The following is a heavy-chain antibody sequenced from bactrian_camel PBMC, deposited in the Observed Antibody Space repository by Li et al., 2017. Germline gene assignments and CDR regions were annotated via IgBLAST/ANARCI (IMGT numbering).Heavy chain of an antibody. J-gene: IGHJ4*01. CDR3: AARRDRRRLWCDAMDPRNIY. Sequence: HVQLVESGGGLVQPGGSLRLSCAASGYTYNRNCMAWFRQAPGKEREGVATIYTGDGSTYYADSVKGRFTISQDIAKNTLYLQMDNLKPEDTAMYYCAARRDRRRLWCDAMDPRNIYWGQGTQVTVS. D-gene: IGHD4*01. CDR2: IYTGDGST. V-gene: IGHV3S1*01. CDR1: GYTYNRNC.